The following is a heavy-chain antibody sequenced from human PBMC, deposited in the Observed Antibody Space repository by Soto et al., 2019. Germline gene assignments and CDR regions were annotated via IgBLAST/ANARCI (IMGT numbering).Heavy chain of an antibody. CDR2: IYYSGST. V-gene: IGHV4-59*01. CDR1: GGSISSYY. Sequence: SETLSLTCTVSGGSISSYYWSWIRQPPGKGLEWIGYIYYSGSTNYNPSLKSRVTISVDTSKNQFSLKLSSVTAADTAVYYCARAHRGYSYGEDWGNWFDPWGQGTLVTVSS. D-gene: IGHD5-18*01. J-gene: IGHJ5*02. CDR3: ARAHRGYSYGEDWGNWFDP.